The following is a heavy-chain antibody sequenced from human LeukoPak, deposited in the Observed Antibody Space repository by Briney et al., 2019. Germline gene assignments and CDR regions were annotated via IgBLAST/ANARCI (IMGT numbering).Heavy chain of an antibody. CDR2: IYYSGST. CDR1: GGSFSGYY. Sequence: SETLSLTCAVYGGSFSGYYWSWIRQPPGKGLEWIGYIYYSGSTNYNPSLKSRVTISVDTSKNQFSLKLSSVTAADTAVYYCARSSGDLGDGYTHYWGQGTLVTVSS. CDR3: ARSSGDLGDGYTHY. V-gene: IGHV4-59*01. J-gene: IGHJ4*02. D-gene: IGHD5-24*01.